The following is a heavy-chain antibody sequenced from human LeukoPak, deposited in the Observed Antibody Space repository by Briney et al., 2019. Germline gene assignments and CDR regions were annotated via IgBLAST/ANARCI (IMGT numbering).Heavy chain of an antibody. V-gene: IGHV4-61*02. CDR1: GGSISSGSYY. D-gene: IGHD2-2*03. Sequence: PSQALSLTCTVSGGSISSGSYYWSWIRQPAGKGLEWIGRIYTSGSTNYNPSLKSRVTISVDTSKNQFPLKLSSVTAADTAVHYCARVGYCSSTSCLGTYFDYWGQGTLVTVSS. CDR2: IYTSGST. CDR3: ARVGYCSSTSCLGTYFDY. J-gene: IGHJ4*02.